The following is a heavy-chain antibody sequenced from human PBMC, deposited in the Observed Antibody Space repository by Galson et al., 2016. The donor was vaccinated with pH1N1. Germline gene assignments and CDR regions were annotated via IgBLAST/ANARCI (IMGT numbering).Heavy chain of an antibody. J-gene: IGHJ4*02. CDR1: GFTFSNYW. V-gene: IGHV3-7*01. CDR3: VSSGGTVTTFGSG. Sequence: SLRLSCAASGFTFSNYWMSWVRQAPGKGLEWVANIRPDEGEKYYVDSVKGRFTISRDNAKKSLYLQMNSLRAEDTAVYYCVSSGGTVTTFGSGWGQGTLVTVSS. CDR2: IRPDEGEK. D-gene: IGHD3-10*02.